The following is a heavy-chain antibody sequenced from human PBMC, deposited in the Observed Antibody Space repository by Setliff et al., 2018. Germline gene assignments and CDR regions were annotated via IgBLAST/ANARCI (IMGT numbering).Heavy chain of an antibody. CDR1: GYTFRQSI. CDR2: ISAYSGNT. J-gene: IGHJ4*02. D-gene: IGHD3-22*01. Sequence: ASVKVSCKASGYTFRQSIVSWVRQAPGQGLEWLGWISAYSGNTKYAQKLQGRVTMTTDTSTTTAYLELRSLTSDDTAVYYCARINFYVSSGYYYAPDYWGPGTLVTAPQ. CDR3: ARINFYVSSGYYYAPDY. V-gene: IGHV1-18*01.